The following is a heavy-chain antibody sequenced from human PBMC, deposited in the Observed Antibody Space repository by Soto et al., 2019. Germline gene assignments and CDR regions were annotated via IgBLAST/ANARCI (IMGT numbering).Heavy chain of an antibody. J-gene: IGHJ5*01. CDR2: ITYDGSNQ. D-gene: IGHD1-26*01. V-gene: IGHV3-30-3*01. CDR1: GFIFSSYT. CDR3: ARAPSGSYPEVDS. Sequence: GGSLRLSCAASGFIFSSYTMHWVRQAPGKGLEWVGVITYDGSNQYYADSVKGRFTISRDNSRNMLFLKMNSLRPDDTAVYYSARAPSGSYPEVDSWAHGTLATVSS.